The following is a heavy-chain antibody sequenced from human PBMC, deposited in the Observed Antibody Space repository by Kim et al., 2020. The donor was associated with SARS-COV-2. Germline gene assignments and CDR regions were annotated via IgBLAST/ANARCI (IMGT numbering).Heavy chain of an antibody. D-gene: IGHD2-15*01. CDR2: ISYDGSDK. CDR3: ARGPVDPKDGWYFDV. J-gene: IGHJ2*01. Sequence: GGSLRLSCAASGFRFSSYGMHWVRQAPGKGLEWVAYISYDGSDKFYADSVKGRFTISRDNSNNTLSLQTNSLRAEDTAVFYCARGPVDPKDGWYFDVWGRGTLVTVSS. CDR1: GFRFSSYG. V-gene: IGHV3-33*01.